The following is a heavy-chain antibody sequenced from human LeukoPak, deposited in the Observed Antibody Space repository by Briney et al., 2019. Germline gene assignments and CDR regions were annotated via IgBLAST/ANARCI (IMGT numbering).Heavy chain of an antibody. D-gene: IGHD5-24*01. V-gene: IGHV6-1*01. CDR1: GDTVSSNSAA. CDR3: ARVRPSILTPFDI. CDR2: TYYRSKWYS. Sequence: SQTLSLTRAISGDTVSSNSAAWNWIRQSPSRGLEWLGRTYYRSKWYSDYAISVKSRITINADTSKNQFSLQLNSVTPEDTAVYYCARVRPSILTPFDIWGQGTTVTVSS. J-gene: IGHJ3*02.